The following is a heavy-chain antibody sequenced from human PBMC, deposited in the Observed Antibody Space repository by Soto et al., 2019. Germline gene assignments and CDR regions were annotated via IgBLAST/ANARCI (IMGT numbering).Heavy chain of an antibody. V-gene: IGHV5-51*01. CDR1: GYNFGSYL. D-gene: IGHD6-13*01. J-gene: IGHJ4*02. Sequence: PGESLKISCEGSGYNFGSYLIGWVRQMPGKGLEWMGTIYPGDSDTRYSPSFQGQVTISADKSISTAYLQWSSLKASDTAMYYCARGAFEIAAPVDYWGQGTLVTVSS. CDR2: IYPGDSDT. CDR3: ARGAFEIAAPVDY.